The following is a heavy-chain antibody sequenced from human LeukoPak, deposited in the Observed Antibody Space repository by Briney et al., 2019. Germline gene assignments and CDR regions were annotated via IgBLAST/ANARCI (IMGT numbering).Heavy chain of an antibody. Sequence: PSETLSLTCTVSGGSISNYFWNWIRQSPGKRLEWIGEINHSGSTNYNPSLKSRVTISVDTSKNQFSLKLSSVTAADTAVYYCAIDSYYDILTGYPRDYWGQGTLVTVSS. CDR2: INHSGST. J-gene: IGHJ4*02. CDR1: GGSISNYF. CDR3: AIDSYYDILTGYPRDY. D-gene: IGHD3-9*01. V-gene: IGHV4-34*01.